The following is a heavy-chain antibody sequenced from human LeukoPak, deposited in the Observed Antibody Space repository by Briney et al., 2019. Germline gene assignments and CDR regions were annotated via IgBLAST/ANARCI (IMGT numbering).Heavy chain of an antibody. J-gene: IGHJ3*02. V-gene: IGHV3-21*01. Sequence: GGSLRLSCAASGFIISSYSMNWVRQPPGEGVEWVSSISSSSSYIYYADSVKGRFSISRDNAKNSLYLQMNSLRAEDTALYYCVRNVDDSTVVDAFDIWGQETMVTVSS. D-gene: IGHD4-17*01. CDR1: GFIISSYS. CDR2: ISSSSSYI. CDR3: VRNVDDSTVVDAFDI.